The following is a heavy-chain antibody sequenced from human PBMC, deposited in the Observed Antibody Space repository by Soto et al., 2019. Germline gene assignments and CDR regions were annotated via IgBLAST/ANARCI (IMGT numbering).Heavy chain of an antibody. CDR3: ATSRRYCSGGSCPGYYYYYMDV. D-gene: IGHD2-15*01. Sequence: ASVKVSFKVSGYTLTELSMHWVRQAPGKGLEWMGGFDPEDGETIYAQKFQGRVTMTEDTSTDTAYMELSSLRSEDTAVYYCATSRRYCSGGSCPGYYYYYMDVWGKGTTVTVSS. CDR2: FDPEDGET. V-gene: IGHV1-24*01. CDR1: GYTLTELS. J-gene: IGHJ6*03.